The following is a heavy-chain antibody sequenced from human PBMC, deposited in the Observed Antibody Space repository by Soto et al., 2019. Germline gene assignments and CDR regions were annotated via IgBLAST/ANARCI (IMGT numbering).Heavy chain of an antibody. CDR2: INPNSGGT. CDR3: ARQYSSSSWPDSPRAFDI. V-gene: IGHV1-2*04. D-gene: IGHD6-6*01. CDR1: GYTFTGYY. J-gene: IGHJ3*02. Sequence: ASVKVSCKASGYTFTGYYMHWVRQAPGQGLEWMGWINPNSGGTNYAQKFQGWVTMTRDTSISTAYMELSRLRSDDTAMYYCARQYSSSSWPDSPRAFDIWGQGTMVTVSS.